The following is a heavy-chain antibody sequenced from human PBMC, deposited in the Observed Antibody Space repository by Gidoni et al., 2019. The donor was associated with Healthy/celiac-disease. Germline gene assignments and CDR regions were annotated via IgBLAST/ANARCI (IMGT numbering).Heavy chain of an antibody. Sequence: EVQLLESGGGLVHPGGSLGLPWSAPGFPFSRYAMRGVRQAQGKGLEWVSAISGSGGSTYYADSVKGRFTISRDNSKNTLYLQMNSLRAEDTAVYYCAKGVIWSGYYTGGDAFDIWGQGTMVTVSS. CDR3: AKGVIWSGYYTGGDAFDI. CDR2: ISGSGGST. CDR1: GFPFSRYA. D-gene: IGHD3-3*01. J-gene: IGHJ3*02. V-gene: IGHV3-23*01.